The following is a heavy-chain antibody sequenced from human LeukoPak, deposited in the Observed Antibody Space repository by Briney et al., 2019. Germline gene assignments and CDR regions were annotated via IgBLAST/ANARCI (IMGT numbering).Heavy chain of an antibody. Sequence: PSETLSLTCTVSGGSISGYYWGWIRQPPGKGLEWIGYIYYSGGTNYNASLKSRVTISVDTSKNQLSLKLSSVTAADTAVYYCARCMVATANFDYWGQGTQVTVSS. CDR2: IYYSGGT. J-gene: IGHJ4*02. V-gene: IGHV4-59*01. CDR3: ARCMVATANFDY. CDR1: GGSISGYY. D-gene: IGHD5-12*01.